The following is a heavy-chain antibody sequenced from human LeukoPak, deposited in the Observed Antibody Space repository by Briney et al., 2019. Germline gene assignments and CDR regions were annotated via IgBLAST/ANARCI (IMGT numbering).Heavy chain of an antibody. CDR2: ISYDGSNK. J-gene: IGHJ4*02. Sequence: PGGSLRLSCAASGFIFSNYAMHWVRQAPGKGLEWVAVISYDGSNKYYADSVKGRFTISRDNAKNSLYLQMNSLRAEDTAVYYCARSDWNYGVDYWGQGTLVTVSS. CDR3: ARSDWNYGVDY. D-gene: IGHD1-7*01. CDR1: GFIFSNYA. V-gene: IGHV3-30*04.